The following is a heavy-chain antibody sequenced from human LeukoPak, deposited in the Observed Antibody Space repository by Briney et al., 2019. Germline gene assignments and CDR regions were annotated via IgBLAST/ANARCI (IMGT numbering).Heavy chain of an antibody. Sequence: GGSLRLSCAASGFTFSSYAMSWVRQAPGKGLEWVSALSGNGGNTYNADSVKGRFTISRDNSQNTLYLQMNSLRAEDTAVYYCTKSRYYDILTGYSGDHYWGQGTLVTVSS. D-gene: IGHD3-9*01. V-gene: IGHV3-23*01. CDR1: GFTFSSYA. J-gene: IGHJ4*02. CDR2: LSGNGGNT. CDR3: TKSRYYDILTGYSGDHY.